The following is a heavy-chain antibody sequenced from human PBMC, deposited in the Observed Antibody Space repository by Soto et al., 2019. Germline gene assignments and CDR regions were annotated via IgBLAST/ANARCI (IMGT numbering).Heavy chain of an antibody. V-gene: IGHV3-74*01. J-gene: IGHJ6*02. Sequence: GGSLRLSCAASGFTFSSCWMHWVRQAPGKGLVWVSRINSDGSGTTYADSVKGRFTISRDNAKNTLYLQMNSLRAEDTAVYYCAKTINTAYYDFWSGYLPGGQYYYYGMDVWGQGTTVTVSS. D-gene: IGHD3-3*01. CDR2: INSDGSGT. CDR1: GFTFSSCW. CDR3: AKTINTAYYDFWSGYLPGGQYYYYGMDV.